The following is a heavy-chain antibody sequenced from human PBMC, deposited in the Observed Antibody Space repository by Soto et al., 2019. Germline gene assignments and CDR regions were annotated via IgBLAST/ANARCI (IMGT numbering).Heavy chain of an antibody. D-gene: IGHD6-13*01. V-gene: IGHV4-59*01. J-gene: IGHJ6*02. CDR2: VYYSDGT. Sequence: KPSETLSLTCTVTGGSIGSYYWSWIRQSPGRGLEWIGCVYYSDGTNYNPSLKSRATMSMDKSNNQFSLRLRSVTAADTAVYYRARTESSSWSFFYYGMDVWGQGTTVTVSS. CDR1: GGSIGSYY. CDR3: ARTESSSWSFFYYGMDV.